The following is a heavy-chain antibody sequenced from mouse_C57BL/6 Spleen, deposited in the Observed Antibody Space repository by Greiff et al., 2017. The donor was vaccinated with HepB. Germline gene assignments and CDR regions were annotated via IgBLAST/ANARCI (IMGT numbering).Heavy chain of an antibody. Sequence: EVQLQQSGAELVRPGASVKLSCTASGFNIKDDYMHWVKQRPEQGLEWIGWIDPENGDTEYASKFQGKATITADTSSNTAYLQLSSLTSEDTAVYYCTTSTVVAHYYAMDYWGQGTSVTVSS. V-gene: IGHV14-4*01. CDR3: TTSTVVAHYYAMDY. CDR1: GFNIKDDY. J-gene: IGHJ4*01. D-gene: IGHD1-1*01. CDR2: IDPENGDT.